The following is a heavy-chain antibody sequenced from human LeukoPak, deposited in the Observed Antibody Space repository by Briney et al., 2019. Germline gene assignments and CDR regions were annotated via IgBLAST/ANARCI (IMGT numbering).Heavy chain of an antibody. D-gene: IGHD2-15*01. CDR1: GFTFSSYA. J-gene: IGHJ4*02. CDR2: ISGSGGST. CDR3: AKVNKKIADLDY. Sequence: PGASLRLSCAASGFTFSSYAMSWVRQARGKGLEWVSAISGSGGSTYYADSAKGRFTISRDNSKNTLYLQMNSLRAEDTAVYYCAKVNKKIADLDYWGQGTLVTVSS. V-gene: IGHV3-23*01.